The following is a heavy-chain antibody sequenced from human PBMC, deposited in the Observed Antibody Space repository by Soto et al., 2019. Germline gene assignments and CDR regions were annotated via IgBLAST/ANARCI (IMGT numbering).Heavy chain of an antibody. Sequence: EVQLLESGGGLVQPGGSLRLSCAASGFTFNNYAMNWVRQAPGKGLEWVSAISGGGDTTSYADSVKGRFTVSRDGSKNTLYLQMSSLRAEDTAIYYCAKGRGGSGSLTPRVDFWGQGTLVTVSS. CDR1: GFTFNNYA. V-gene: IGHV3-23*01. CDR3: AKGRGGSGSLTPRVDF. D-gene: IGHD3-10*01. J-gene: IGHJ4*02. CDR2: ISGGGDTT.